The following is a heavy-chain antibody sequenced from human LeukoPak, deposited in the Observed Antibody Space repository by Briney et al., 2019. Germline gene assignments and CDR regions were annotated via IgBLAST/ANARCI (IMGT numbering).Heavy chain of an antibody. V-gene: IGHV4-61*02. CDR1: GGSISSGSYY. D-gene: IGHD3-3*01. CDR3: ARGIFGVVIYPFDI. Sequence: SETLSLTCTVSGGSISSGSYYWSWIRQPAGKGLEWIGRIYTSGSTNYNPSLKSRVTMSVDTSKNQFSLKLSSVTAADTAVYYCARGIFGVVIYPFDIWGQGTMVTVSS. J-gene: IGHJ3*02. CDR2: IYTSGST.